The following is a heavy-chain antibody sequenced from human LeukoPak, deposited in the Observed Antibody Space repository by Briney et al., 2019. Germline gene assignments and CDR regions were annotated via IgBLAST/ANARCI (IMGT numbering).Heavy chain of an antibody. D-gene: IGHD2-15*01. Sequence: PSQSLSLTCTASGGSITSGRYYWSWLRQPAGQGLEWNGEINHTGSTNYNPSLKSRVTISVDTSKNQFSLKLSSVTAADTAVYYCAALAHRPDCSGGSCYSAPPAYWGQGTLVTVSS. V-gene: IGHV4-61*09. J-gene: IGHJ4*02. CDR1: GGSITSGRYY. CDR3: AALAHRPDCSGGSCYSAPPAY. CDR2: INHTGST.